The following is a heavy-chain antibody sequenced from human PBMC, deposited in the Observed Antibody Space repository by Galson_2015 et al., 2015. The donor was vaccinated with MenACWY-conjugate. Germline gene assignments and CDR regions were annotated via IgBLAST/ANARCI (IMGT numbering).Heavy chain of an antibody. V-gene: IGHV1-46*01. CDR2: INPSGGST. Sequence: SVKVSCKASGYTFTSNYIHWVRQAPGQGLEWMGIINPSGGSTSYAQKFQGRVTMTRDTSTSTVYMELSSLRSEDTAVYYCARPPTQYGSGSYYFDYWGQGTLVTVSS. D-gene: IGHD3-10*01. J-gene: IGHJ4*02. CDR1: GYTFTSNY. CDR3: ARPPTQYGSGSYYFDY.